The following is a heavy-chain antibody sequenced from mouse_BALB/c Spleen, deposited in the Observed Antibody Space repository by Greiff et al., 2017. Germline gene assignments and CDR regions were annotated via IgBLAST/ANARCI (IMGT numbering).Heavy chain of an antibody. D-gene: IGHD3-1*01. V-gene: IGHV14-3*02. CDR2: IDPANGNT. J-gene: IGHJ4*01. CDR1: GFNIKDTY. CDR3: ALARATPMDD. Sequence: EVQLQQSGAELVKPGASVKLSCTASGFNIKDTYMHWVKQRPEQGLEWIGRIDPANGNTKYDPKFQGKATITADTSSNTAYLQLSSLTSEDTAVYYCALARATPMDDWGQGTSFTVAS.